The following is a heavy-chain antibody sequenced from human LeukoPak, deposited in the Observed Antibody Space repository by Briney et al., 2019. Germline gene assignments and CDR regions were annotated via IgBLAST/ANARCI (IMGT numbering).Heavy chain of an antibody. V-gene: IGHV5-51*01. CDR2: IYPGDSDT. CDR3: ARSKTFYNYWKSSPDAFDI. D-gene: IGHD3-3*01. Sequence: GESLKISCKGSGYTFSSYWIVWVRQMPGRGLEWMGIIYPGDSDTIYSPSFQGQVTISADKSISTASLQWSSLKASDTAMYYCARSKTFYNYWKSSPDAFDIWGQGTVVTVSS. J-gene: IGHJ3*02. CDR1: GYTFSSYW.